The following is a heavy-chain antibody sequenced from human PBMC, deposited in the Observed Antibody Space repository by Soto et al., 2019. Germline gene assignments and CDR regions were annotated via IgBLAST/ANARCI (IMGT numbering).Heavy chain of an antibody. CDR1: GFTFSSYG. CDR3: AKDDDSSGSYYFDY. D-gene: IGHD3-22*01. V-gene: IGHV3-30*18. J-gene: IGHJ4*02. CDR2: ISYDGSNK. Sequence: ESGGGVVQPGRSLRLSCAASGFTFSSYGMHWVRQAPGKGLEWVAVISYDGSNKYYADSVKGRFTISRDNSKNTLYLQMNSLRAEDTAVYYCAKDDDSSGSYYFDYWGQGTLVTVSS.